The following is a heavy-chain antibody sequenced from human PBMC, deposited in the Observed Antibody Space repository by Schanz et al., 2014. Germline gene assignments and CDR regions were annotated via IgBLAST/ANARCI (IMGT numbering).Heavy chain of an antibody. Sequence: QVQLQESGPGLVKPPATLSLTCTVSGGSVSTYKWGWIRQPPGKGLEYIGLISYGGLSDYNPSLKSRVTISLDTSKNQFSLNLNSVTAADTAVYYCAREWSSFDYWGQGALVSVSS. D-gene: IGHD3-10*01. CDR2: ISYGGLS. CDR3: AREWSSFDY. CDR1: GGSVSTYK. V-gene: IGHV4-59*02. J-gene: IGHJ4*02.